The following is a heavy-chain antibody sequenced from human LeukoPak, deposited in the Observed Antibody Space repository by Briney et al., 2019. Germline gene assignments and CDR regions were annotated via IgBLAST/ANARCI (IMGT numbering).Heavy chain of an antibody. J-gene: IGHJ6*03. CDR1: GFTFSSYG. D-gene: IGHD3-3*01. V-gene: IGHV3-30*02. CDR3: AKSITIFGVAPYYYYLDV. CDR2: IRYDGSNK. Sequence: GGSLRLSCAASGFTFSSYGMHWVRQAPGKGLEWVGFIRYDGSNKYYADSVKGRFTIFRDNSKNTLYLQMNSLSAEDTAVYYCAKSITIFGVAPYYYYLDVWAKETRVTVSS.